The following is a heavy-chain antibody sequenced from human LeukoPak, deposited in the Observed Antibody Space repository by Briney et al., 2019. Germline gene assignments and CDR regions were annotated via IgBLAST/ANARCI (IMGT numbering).Heavy chain of an antibody. V-gene: IGHV4-4*07. Sequence: SETLSLTCTVSGGSISSYSWSWIRQPAGNGLEWIGRIYTSGSTNYNPSLKSRVTMSVDTSKNQFSLKLNSVTAADTAVYYCATAPLGYSDNCWYFDIWGRGTLVTVSS. CDR2: IYTSGST. D-gene: IGHD5-24*01. CDR1: GGSISSYS. J-gene: IGHJ2*01. CDR3: ATAPLGYSDNCWYFDI.